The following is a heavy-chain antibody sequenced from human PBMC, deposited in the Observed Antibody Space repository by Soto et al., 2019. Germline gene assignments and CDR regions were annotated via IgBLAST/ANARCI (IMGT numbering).Heavy chain of an antibody. V-gene: IGHV1-18*01. D-gene: IGHD3-10*01. Sequence: QVNLVQSGAEVKNPGASVRVSCKTSGYTFTSYGISWLRQAPGQGLEWMGWINSYSGRTNYGHDFQGRVSMTTEKSTTTVYMELRGLTSGDTALYYCARDYSGRGSFDFWGQGSLVTVSS. J-gene: IGHJ4*02. CDR1: GYTFTSYG. CDR3: ARDYSGRGSFDF. CDR2: INSYSGRT.